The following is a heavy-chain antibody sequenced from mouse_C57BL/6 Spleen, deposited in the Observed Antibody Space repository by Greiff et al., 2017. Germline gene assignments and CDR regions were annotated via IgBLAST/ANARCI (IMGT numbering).Heavy chain of an antibody. D-gene: IGHD2-12*01. CDR1: GFNIKVYY. CDR3: ARSDYSAYWYFDV. J-gene: IGHJ1*03. Sequence: EVQLQQSGAELVKPGASVKLSCTASGFNIKVYYMHWVKQRTEQGLEWIGRIDPEDGETKYAPKFQGKATITADTSSNTAYLQLSSLTSEDTAVYYCARSDYSAYWYFDVWGTGTTVTVSS. V-gene: IGHV14-2*01. CDR2: IDPEDGET.